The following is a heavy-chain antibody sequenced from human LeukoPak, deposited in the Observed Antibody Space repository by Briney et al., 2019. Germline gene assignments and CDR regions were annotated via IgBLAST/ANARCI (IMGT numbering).Heavy chain of an antibody. CDR2: IRSKANSYAT. V-gene: IGHV3-73*01. J-gene: IGHJ4*02. CDR3: SRGGYSGYDCGY. D-gene: IGHD5-12*01. CDR1: GFTFSGSA. Sequence: GGSLRLSCAASGFTFSGSAMHWVRQASGKGLEWVGRIRSKANSYATAYAASVKGRFTISRDDSKNTAYLQMNSLKTEDTAVYYCSRGGYSGYDCGYWGQGTLVTVSS.